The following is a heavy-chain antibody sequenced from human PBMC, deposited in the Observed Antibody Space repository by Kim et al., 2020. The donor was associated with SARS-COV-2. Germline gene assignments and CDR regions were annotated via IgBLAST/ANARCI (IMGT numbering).Heavy chain of an antibody. D-gene: IGHD1-1*01. CDR1: GFTFSNYA. Sequence: GGSLRLSCGASGFTFSNYAMSWVRQAPGKGLEWISGISSSGGGTYYADSVKGRFTISRDNSKKTLFLQMNSLIAEDTAVYYCAKPPLTTTAPAGIDYWGQGTLVTVSS. J-gene: IGHJ4*02. CDR3: AKPPLTTTAPAGIDY. V-gene: IGHV3-23*01. CDR2: ISSSGGGT.